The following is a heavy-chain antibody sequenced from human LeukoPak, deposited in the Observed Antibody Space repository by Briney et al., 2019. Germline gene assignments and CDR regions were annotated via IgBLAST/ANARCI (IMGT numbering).Heavy chain of an antibody. D-gene: IGHD2-15*01. CDR1: GFTFSDYY. Sequence: PGGSLRLSCAASGFTFSDYYMSWIRQAPGKGLEWVSYISSSGSTIYYADSVKGRFTISRDNAKNSLYLQMNSLRAEDTAVYYCAREVVAATNAFDIWGQGTMVTVSS. J-gene: IGHJ3*02. CDR3: AREVVAATNAFDI. CDR2: ISSSGSTI. V-gene: IGHV3-11*04.